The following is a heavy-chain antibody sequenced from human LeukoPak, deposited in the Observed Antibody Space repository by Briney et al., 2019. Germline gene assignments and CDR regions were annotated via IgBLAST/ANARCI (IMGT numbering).Heavy chain of an antibody. CDR3: ARQIASAGTAGFDF. J-gene: IGHJ4*02. D-gene: IGHD6-13*01. Sequence: SETLSLTRAVCDGSFSGYYWSWIRQPPGKGLEWIGEINHSGSTNYNPSLKSRVTMSVDTSKNQFSLRLRSLTAADTAVYYCARQIASAGTAGFDFWGQGALVTVSS. V-gene: IGHV4-34*01. CDR1: DGSFSGYY. CDR2: INHSGST.